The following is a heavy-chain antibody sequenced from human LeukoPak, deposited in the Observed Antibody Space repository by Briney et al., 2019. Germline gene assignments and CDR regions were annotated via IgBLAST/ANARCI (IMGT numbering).Heavy chain of an antibody. V-gene: IGHV3-15*01. CDR2: IKSKTDRGTT. Sequence: GGSLRLSCAASGFTFNHAWMSWVRQAPGKGLEWVGRIKSKTDRGTTDYAAPVKGRFTISRDDSKNTLYLQMNSLETEDTAVYYCTWVGAKYYFDYWGQGTLVTVSS. CDR3: TWVGAKYYFDY. CDR1: GFTFNHAW. D-gene: IGHD1-26*01. J-gene: IGHJ4*02.